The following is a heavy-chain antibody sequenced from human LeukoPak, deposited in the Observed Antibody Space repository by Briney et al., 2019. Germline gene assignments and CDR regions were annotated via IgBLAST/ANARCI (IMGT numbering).Heavy chain of an antibody. CDR2: ISGSGSTT. D-gene: IGHD2-15*01. Sequence: GGSLRLSCAASGFTFSSFGMSWVRQAPGKGLEWVSGISGSGSTTYYADSVKGRFAISRDNSKNTLYLQMNSLRAEDTAVYYCAKDRVYCSGGSCYFNWFDPWGQGTLVTVSS. V-gene: IGHV3-23*01. CDR1: GFTFSSFG. J-gene: IGHJ5*02. CDR3: AKDRVYCSGGSCYFNWFDP.